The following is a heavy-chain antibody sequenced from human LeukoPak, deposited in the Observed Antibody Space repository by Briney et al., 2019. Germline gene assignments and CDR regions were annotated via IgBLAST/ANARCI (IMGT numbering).Heavy chain of an antibody. CDR3: ARGPIVVVPAARGIADY. CDR1: GYTFTSYG. CDR2: IIPILGIA. Sequence: SVKVSCKASGYTFTSYGISWVRQAPGQGLEWMGRIIPILGIANYAQKFQGRVTITADKSTSTAYMELSSLRSEDTAVYYCARGPIVVVPAARGIADYWGQGTLVTVSS. D-gene: IGHD2-2*01. V-gene: IGHV1-69*04. J-gene: IGHJ4*02.